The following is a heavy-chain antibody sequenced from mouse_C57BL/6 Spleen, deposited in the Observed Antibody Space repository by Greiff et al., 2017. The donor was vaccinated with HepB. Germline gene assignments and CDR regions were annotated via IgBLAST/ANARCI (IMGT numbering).Heavy chain of an antibody. D-gene: IGHD2-1*01. Sequence: QVQLKQPGAELVKPGASVKMSCKASGYTFTSYWITWVKQRPGQGLEWIGDIYPGSGSTNYNEKFKSKATLTVDTSSSTAYMQLSSLTSEDSAVYYCAREGYYGNSWYFDVWGTGTTVTVSS. CDR1: GYTFTSYW. J-gene: IGHJ1*03. CDR2: IYPGSGST. V-gene: IGHV1-55*01. CDR3: AREGYYGNSWYFDV.